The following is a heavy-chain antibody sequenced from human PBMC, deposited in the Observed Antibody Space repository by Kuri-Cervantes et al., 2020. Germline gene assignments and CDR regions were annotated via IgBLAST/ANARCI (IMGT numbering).Heavy chain of an antibody. CDR2: INHSGNT. V-gene: IGHV4-34*01. Sequence: GSLRLSCGVYGASFSSFYWSWIRQPPGKGLEWIGEINHSGNTFYNPSLKSRVTISVDTSNNQFSLKLSSVTAADTAVYYCARSYYYGSGRFDPWGQGTLVTVSS. D-gene: IGHD3-10*01. CDR3: ARSYYYGSGRFDP. J-gene: IGHJ5*02. CDR1: GASFSSFY.